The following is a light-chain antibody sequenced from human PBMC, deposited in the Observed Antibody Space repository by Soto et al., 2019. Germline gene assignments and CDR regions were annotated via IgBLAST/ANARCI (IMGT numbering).Light chain of an antibody. Sequence: IVLTQSPGTLSLSPGEGATLSCRASQSLRTSYLAWYQQKHGQAPRLLIYGVSNRATGVPDRFRGSGSGTDFTLIISRLEPEDFALYYCQQYGGSFVSTFGAGTKLEI. J-gene: IGKJ2*02. CDR3: QQYGGSFVST. V-gene: IGKV3-20*01. CDR2: GVS. CDR1: QSLRTSY.